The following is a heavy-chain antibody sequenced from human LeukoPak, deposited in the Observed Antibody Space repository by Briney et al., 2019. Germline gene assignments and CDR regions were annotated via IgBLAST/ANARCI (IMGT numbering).Heavy chain of an antibody. V-gene: IGHV3-15*01. Sequence: GGSLRLSCAASGFTVSNAWMSWVRQAPGKGLEWVGRIKSKTDGGTTDYAAPVKGRFTISRDDSKNTLYLQMNSLKTEDTAVYYCTTDPSVVPAWVLDYWGQGTLVTVSS. CDR1: GFTVSNAW. CDR2: IKSKTDGGTT. CDR3: TTDPSVVPAWVLDY. J-gene: IGHJ4*02. D-gene: IGHD2-2*01.